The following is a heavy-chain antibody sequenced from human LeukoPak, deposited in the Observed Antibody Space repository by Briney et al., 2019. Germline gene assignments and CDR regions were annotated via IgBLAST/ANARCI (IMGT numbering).Heavy chain of an antibody. D-gene: IGHD4-17*01. CDR2: ISSSSSYI. V-gene: IGHV3-21*01. J-gene: IGHJ4*02. CDR3: ARDMPTVTTIDY. CDR1: GFTFSSYS. Sequence: PGGSLRLSCAASGFTFSSYSMNWVRQAPGKGLEWVSSISSSSSYIYYADSVKGRFTISRHHAKHPTYLQMNSLRADDTAVYYCARDMPTVTTIDYWGQGTLVTVSS.